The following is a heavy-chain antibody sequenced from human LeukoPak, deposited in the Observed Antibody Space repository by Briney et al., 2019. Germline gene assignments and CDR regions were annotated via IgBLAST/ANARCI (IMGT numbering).Heavy chain of an antibody. Sequence: SETLSLTCAVYGGTFNDNYWTWVRQPPGEKLEWIGEINHGGSTNYNPSLESRITMSVDTSKNQFSLKVNSLTAADTAVYYCARAPGYSSSWWLDSWGQGTRVTVSS. CDR1: GGTFNDNY. V-gene: IGHV4-34*10. D-gene: IGHD6-13*01. J-gene: IGHJ5*01. CDR3: ARAPGYSSSWWLDS. CDR2: INHGGST.